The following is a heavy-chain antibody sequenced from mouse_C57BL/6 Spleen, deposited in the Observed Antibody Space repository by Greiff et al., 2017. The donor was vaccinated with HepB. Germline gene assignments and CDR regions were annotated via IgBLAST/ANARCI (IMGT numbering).Heavy chain of an antibody. V-gene: IGHV1-61*01. CDR2: IYPSDSET. CDR1: GYTFTSYW. Sequence: VQLQQPGAELVRPGSSVKLSCKASGYTFTSYWMDWVKQRPGQGLEWIGNIYPSDSETHYNQKFKDKATLTVDKSSSTAYMQLSSLTSEDSAVYYCARKGIYYDYSWFAYWGQGTLVTVSA. J-gene: IGHJ3*01. CDR3: ARKGIYYDYSWFAY. D-gene: IGHD2-4*01.